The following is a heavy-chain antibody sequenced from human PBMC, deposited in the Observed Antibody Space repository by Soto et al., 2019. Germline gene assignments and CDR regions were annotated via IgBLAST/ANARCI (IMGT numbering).Heavy chain of an antibody. CDR1: GFTFSNAW. Sequence: GGSLRLSCAASGFTFSNAWMNWVRQAPGKGLEWVGRIKSKTDGGTTDYAAPVKGRFTISRDDSKNTLYLQMNSLKTEDTAVYYCTTDSHVYYGSGSSIYYYYGMDVWGQGTTVTVSS. CDR3: TTDSHVYYGSGSSIYYYYGMDV. J-gene: IGHJ6*02. CDR2: IKSKTDGGTT. D-gene: IGHD3-10*01. V-gene: IGHV3-15*07.